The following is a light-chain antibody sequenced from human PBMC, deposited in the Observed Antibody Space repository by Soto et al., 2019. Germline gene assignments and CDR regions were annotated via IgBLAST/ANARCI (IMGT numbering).Light chain of an antibody. CDR3: QQRHMWPIT. CDR2: AAS. CDR1: QSISSY. Sequence: IQMTQSPSSLSASVGDRVTIPFRASQSISSYLNWYQQKPGKAPKLLIYAASSLQSGVPSRFSGSGSGTDFTLAISSLEPEDSAVYYCQQRHMWPITFGQGTRLEIK. J-gene: IGKJ5*01. V-gene: IGKV1-39*01.